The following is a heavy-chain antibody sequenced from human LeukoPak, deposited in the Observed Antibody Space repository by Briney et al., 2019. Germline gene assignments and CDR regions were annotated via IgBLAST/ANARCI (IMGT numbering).Heavy chain of an antibody. V-gene: IGHV3-23*01. CDR2: IGSSGGRT. Sequence: PGWSLRLSCAASGCTCINYAMSWVRQTPGKGVGRAYAIGSSGGRTSYADSVTSRFPFPRDNSQSTLYLHMNSLRADHTAVYSCATRATGAGFAYWGQGPLVTVYS. D-gene: IGHD1-14*01. CDR3: ATRATGAGFAY. CDR1: GCTCINYA. J-gene: IGHJ1*01.